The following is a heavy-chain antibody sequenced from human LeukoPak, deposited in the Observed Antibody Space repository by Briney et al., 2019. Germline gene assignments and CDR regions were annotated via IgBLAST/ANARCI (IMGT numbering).Heavy chain of an antibody. CDR2: INSDGSST. D-gene: IGHD5-24*01. V-gene: IGHV3-74*01. CDR3: ARVLIATNWFDP. CDR1: GFTFSSYW. Sequence: GGSLRLSCAASGFTFSSYWMHWVRHAPGKGLVWVSRINSDGSSTSYADSVKGRFTISRDNAKNTLYLQMNSLRAEDTAVYYCARVLIATNWFDPWGQETLVTVSS. J-gene: IGHJ5*02.